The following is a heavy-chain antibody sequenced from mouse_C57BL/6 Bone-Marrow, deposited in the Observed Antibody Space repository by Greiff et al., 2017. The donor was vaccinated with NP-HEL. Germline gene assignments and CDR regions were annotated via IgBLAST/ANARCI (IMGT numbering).Heavy chain of an antibody. CDR3: ASDGYYVWYFDV. CDR1: GFTFSSYG. D-gene: IGHD2-3*01. V-gene: IGHV5-6*01. J-gene: IGHJ1*03. CDR2: ISSGGSYT. Sequence: EVHLVESGGDLVKPGGSLKLSCAASGFTFSSYGMSWVRQTPDKRLEWVATISSGGSYTSYPDSVKGRFTISRDNAKNTLYLQMSGLKTENTAIYYCASDGYYVWYFDVWGTGTTVTVSS.